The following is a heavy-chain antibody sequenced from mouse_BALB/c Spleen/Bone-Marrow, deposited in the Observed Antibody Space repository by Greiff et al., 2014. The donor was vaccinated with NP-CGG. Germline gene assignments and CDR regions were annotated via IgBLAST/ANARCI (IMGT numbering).Heavy chain of an antibody. CDR3: ACYRYDGDFDV. V-gene: IGHV3-6*01. Sequence: EESGPGLVKPSQSLSLTCSVTGYSITSGYYWNWIRQFPGNKLEWMGYISYDGSNNYNPSLKNRISITRDTSKNQFFLKLNSVTTEDTATYYCACYRYDGDFDVWGAGTTVTVSS. J-gene: IGHJ1*01. D-gene: IGHD2-14*01. CDR1: GYSITSGYY. CDR2: ISYDGSN.